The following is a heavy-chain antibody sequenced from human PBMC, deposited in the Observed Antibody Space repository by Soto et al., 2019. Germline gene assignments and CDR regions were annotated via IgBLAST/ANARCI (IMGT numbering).Heavy chain of an antibody. CDR2: MNPGSGDT. D-gene: IGHD3-10*01. J-gene: IGHJ5*02. Sequence: ASVKVSCKASGYTFTNNDISWVRQAPGQGLEWMGWMNPGSGDTGYAQKFQGRVTMTRDISIATAYMELNSLRSEDTAIYYCATMEGFGSSNWFDPWGQGTLVTVSS. CDR3: ATMEGFGSSNWFDP. V-gene: IGHV1-8*02. CDR1: GYTFTNND.